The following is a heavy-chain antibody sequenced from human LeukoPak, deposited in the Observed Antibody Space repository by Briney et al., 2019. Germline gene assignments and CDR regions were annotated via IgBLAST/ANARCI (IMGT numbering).Heavy chain of an antibody. CDR3: AREDDFWSGTDAFDI. CDR1: GGSIAGFY. CDR2: MYYSGST. Sequence: TSETLSLTCTVSGGSIAGFYWSWFRQSPGKGLEWIGYMYYSGSTYYNPSLKSRVSLSVDTSKNQFSLKLSSVAAADTAVYYCAREDDFWSGTDAFDIWGQGTMVTVSS. V-gene: IGHV4-59*12. D-gene: IGHD3-3*01. J-gene: IGHJ3*02.